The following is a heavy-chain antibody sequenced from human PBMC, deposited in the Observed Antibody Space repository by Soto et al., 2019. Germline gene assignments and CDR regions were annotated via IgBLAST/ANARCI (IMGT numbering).Heavy chain of an antibody. D-gene: IGHD2-21*01. V-gene: IGHV4-31*03. CDR3: AASCVGCGGFNYYGMDV. Sequence: QVQLQESGPGLVKPSQTLSLTCTVSGGSISSGGYYWSWIRQHPGKGLEWIGYIYYSGSTYYNPSLKTRVTISVDTSKNLFSLKLSSVTAADTAVYYCAASCVGCGGFNYYGMDVWGQGTTVTVSS. J-gene: IGHJ6*02. CDR2: IYYSGST. CDR1: GGSISSGGYY.